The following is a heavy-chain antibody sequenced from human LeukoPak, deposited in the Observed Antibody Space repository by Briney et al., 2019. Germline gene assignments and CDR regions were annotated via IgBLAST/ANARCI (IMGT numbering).Heavy chain of an antibody. CDR2: IYYSGST. CDR3: ARDGHSSSWYSNYYYGMDV. D-gene: IGHD6-13*01. Sequence: SETLSLTCTVSGGSISSYYWSWIRQPPGKGLEWIGYIYYSGSTNYNPTLKSRVTISVDTSKNQFSLKLSSVTAADTAVYYCARDGHSSSWYSNYYYGMDVWGQGTTVTVSS. CDR1: GGSISSYY. V-gene: IGHV4-59*01. J-gene: IGHJ6*02.